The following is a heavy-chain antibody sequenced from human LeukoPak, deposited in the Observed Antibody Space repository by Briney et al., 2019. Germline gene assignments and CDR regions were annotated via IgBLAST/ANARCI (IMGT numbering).Heavy chain of an antibody. CDR3: AKAPGRAWLQDDY. V-gene: IGHV3-53*01. J-gene: IGHJ4*02. D-gene: IGHD5-24*01. Sequence: GGSLRLSCAASGLTVRNNYMSWVRQSPGKGLEWVSVIYSDGSTYYEDSVKGRFTISRDNSKNTLYLQMNSLRAEDTAVYYCAKAPGRAWLQDDYWGQGTLVTVSS. CDR2: IYSDGST. CDR1: GLTVRNNY.